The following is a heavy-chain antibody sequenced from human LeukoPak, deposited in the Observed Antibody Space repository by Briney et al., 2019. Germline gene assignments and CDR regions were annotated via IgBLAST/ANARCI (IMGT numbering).Heavy chain of an antibody. Sequence: GGSLRLSCAASGFTFSSYSMNWVRQDPGKGLEWGSSISSSSSYIYYADSVKGRFTISRDNAKNSVYLKMNSLRAGDTAVYYCAGVGYWGQGTLVTVSS. CDR1: GFTFSSYS. J-gene: IGHJ4*02. CDR3: AGVGY. CDR2: ISSSSSYI. V-gene: IGHV3-21*01. D-gene: IGHD1-26*01.